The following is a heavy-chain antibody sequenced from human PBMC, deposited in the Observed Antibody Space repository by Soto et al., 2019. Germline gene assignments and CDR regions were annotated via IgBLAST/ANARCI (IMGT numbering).Heavy chain of an antibody. Sequence: QVHLVQSGSEVKKPGASVKVSCKASGYTFTSYGITWVRQAPGQGLEWMGWISAHNGNTDYAQKLQGRVIVTRDTPTSTAYMELRSLRSDDTAVYYCERGRYGDYWGQGAMVTVSS. CDR1: GYTFTSYG. V-gene: IGHV1-18*01. J-gene: IGHJ4*02. CDR2: ISAHNGNT. D-gene: IGHD1-1*01. CDR3: ERGRYGDY.